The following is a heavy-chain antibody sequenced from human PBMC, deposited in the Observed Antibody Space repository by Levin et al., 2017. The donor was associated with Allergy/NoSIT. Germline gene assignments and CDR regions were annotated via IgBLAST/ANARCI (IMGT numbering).Heavy chain of an antibody. Sequence: SQTLSLTCTVSGGSISSYYWSWIRQPPGKGLEWIGYIYNSGSTNYNPSLKSRVTISVDTSKNQFPLKLSSVTAADTAVHYCARVNRRDYYDSSGWFDPWGQGTLVTVSS. J-gene: IGHJ5*02. D-gene: IGHD3-22*01. CDR3: ARVNRRDYYDSSGWFDP. CDR2: IYNSGST. CDR1: GGSISSYY. V-gene: IGHV4-59*01.